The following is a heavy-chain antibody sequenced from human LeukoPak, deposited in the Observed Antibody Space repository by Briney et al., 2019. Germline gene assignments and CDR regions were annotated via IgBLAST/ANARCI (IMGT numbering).Heavy chain of an antibody. CDR1: GFTFRNFW. V-gene: IGHV3-74*01. Sequence: GVSLRLSCAASGFTFRNFWMHWVRQDPEKGLVGVSRIHKDGTKTWYADSVKGRFTISRDYVKNTLFLQMDRMRDDDTAVYYCTREAYDTGNYYNDGWGQGPLVTVSS. CDR3: TREAYDTGNYYNDG. D-gene: IGHD3-10*01. CDR2: IHKDGTKT. J-gene: IGHJ4*02.